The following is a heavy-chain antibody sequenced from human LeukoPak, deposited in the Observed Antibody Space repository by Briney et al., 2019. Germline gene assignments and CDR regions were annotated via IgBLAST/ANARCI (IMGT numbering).Heavy chain of an antibody. V-gene: IGHV3-33*01. CDR1: GFIFSSYG. J-gene: IGHJ4*02. CDR3: ATESYYDSSGYYFDY. D-gene: IGHD3-22*01. CDR2: IWYDGSNK. Sequence: GGSLRLSCAASGFIFSSYGMHWVRQAPGKGLEWVAVIWYDGSNKYYADSVKGRFTISRDNSKNTLYLQMNSLRAEDTAVYYCATESYYDSSGYYFDYWGQGTLVTVSS.